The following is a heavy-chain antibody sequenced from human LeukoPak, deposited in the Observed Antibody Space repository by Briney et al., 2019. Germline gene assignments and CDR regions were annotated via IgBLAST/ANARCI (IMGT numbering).Heavy chain of an antibody. Sequence: GGSLRLSCAASGFTFSSYGMHWVRQAPGKGLEWVAVISFDASNKYYADSVKGRFTFSRDNSKNTLYLQMNSLRAEDAAVYYCATEGSFDYWGQGTLVTVSS. CDR2: ISFDASNK. CDR3: ATEGSFDY. J-gene: IGHJ4*02. V-gene: IGHV3-30*03. CDR1: GFTFSSYG.